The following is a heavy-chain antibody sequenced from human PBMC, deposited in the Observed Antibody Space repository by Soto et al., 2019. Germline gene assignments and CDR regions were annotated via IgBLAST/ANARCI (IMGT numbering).Heavy chain of an antibody. V-gene: IGHV4-61*01. CDR3: ARHLLGTDY. J-gene: IGHJ4*02. Sequence: SETLSLTCTVSGGSVSSGSFYWSWIRQPPGKGLEWIGYIYYSGSTNYNPSLKSRVTISVDTSKNQFSLKLSSVTAADTAVYYCARHLLGTDYWGQGTLVTVSS. CDR1: GGSVSSGSFY. CDR2: IYYSGST.